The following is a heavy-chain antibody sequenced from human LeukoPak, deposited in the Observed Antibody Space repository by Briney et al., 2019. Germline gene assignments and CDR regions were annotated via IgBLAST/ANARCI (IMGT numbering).Heavy chain of an antibody. J-gene: IGHJ4*02. Sequence: GSLRLSCAASGFTFSSYAMSWVRQAPGKGLEWVSAISGSGGSTYYADSVKGRFTISRDNSKNTLYLQMNSLRAEDTAVYYCAKDRMVVTAPLEDYWGQGTLATVSS. CDR1: GFTFSSYA. CDR3: AKDRMVVTAPLEDY. D-gene: IGHD2-21*02. CDR2: ISGSGGST. V-gene: IGHV3-23*01.